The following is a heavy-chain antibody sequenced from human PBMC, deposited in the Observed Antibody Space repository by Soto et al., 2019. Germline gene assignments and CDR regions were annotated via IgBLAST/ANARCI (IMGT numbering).Heavy chain of an antibody. J-gene: IGHJ5*02. CDR1: GGSISSGDYY. CDR3: ARERQQQNRNWFDP. CDR2: IYYSGST. V-gene: IGHV4-30-4*01. D-gene: IGHD6-13*01. Sequence: SETLSLTCTVSGGSISSGDYYWSWIRQPPGKGLEWIGYIYYSGSTYYNPSLKSRVTISVDTSKNQFSLKLSSVTAADTAVYYCARERQQQNRNWFDPWGQGTLVTVSS.